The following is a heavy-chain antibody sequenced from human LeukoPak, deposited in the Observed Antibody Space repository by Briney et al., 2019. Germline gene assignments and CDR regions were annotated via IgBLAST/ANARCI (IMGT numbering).Heavy chain of an antibody. V-gene: IGHV3-21*01. CDR3: ARDPYDFWSGKYGMDV. CDR2: ISSSSSYI. J-gene: IGHJ6*02. D-gene: IGHD3-3*01. CDR1: GFTFSSYS. Sequence: GGSLRLSCAASGFTFSSYSMNWVRQAPGKGPEWVSSISSSSSYIYYADSVKGRFTISRDNAKNSLYLQMNSLRAEDTAVYYCARDPYDFWSGKYGMDVWGQGTTVTVSS.